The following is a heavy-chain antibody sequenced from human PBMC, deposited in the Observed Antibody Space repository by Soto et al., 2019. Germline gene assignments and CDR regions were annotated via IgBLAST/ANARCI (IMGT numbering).Heavy chain of an antibody. CDR1: GFTFSSYS. J-gene: IGHJ3*02. V-gene: IGHV3-21*01. CDR3: ARVFRAFIEDENAFDI. Sequence: GGSLRLSCAASGFTFSSYSMNWVRQAPGKGLEWVSSISSSSSYIYYEDSVKGRFTISRDNAKNSLYLQMNSLRAEDTAVYYCARVFRAFIEDENAFDIWGQGTMVTVSS. CDR2: ISSSSSYI. D-gene: IGHD1-26*01.